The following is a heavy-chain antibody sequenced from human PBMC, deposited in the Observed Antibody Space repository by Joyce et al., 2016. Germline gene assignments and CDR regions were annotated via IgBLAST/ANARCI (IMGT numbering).Heavy chain of an antibody. Sequence: QVQLQQSGPGLVKPSQILSLTCAISGDFVSSNSAAWNWIRQSPSRGLEWRGRTFYRSKWYNDYAVSVRSRRSINPDTSKNRFSLHLNSVTPEDTAVYYCARDAGFGLDALDIWGQGTMVTVSS. CDR1: GDFVSSNSAA. V-gene: IGHV6-1*01. D-gene: IGHD3/OR15-3a*01. CDR2: TFYRSKWYN. CDR3: ARDAGFGLDALDI. J-gene: IGHJ3*02.